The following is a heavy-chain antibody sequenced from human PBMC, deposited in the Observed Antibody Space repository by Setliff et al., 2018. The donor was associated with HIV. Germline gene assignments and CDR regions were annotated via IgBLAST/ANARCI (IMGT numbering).Heavy chain of an antibody. D-gene: IGHD2-2*02. Sequence: KPSETLSLTCAVHGGPFSDHYWNWIRQPPGKGLEWIAEIHHTGYMNYNPSLKSRVTISRDTSTNQFPLNVTSVTAADTATYYCAKTNIPMPRSGTRLESWGPGRLVTVSS. CDR2: IHHTGYM. J-gene: IGHJ4*02. CDR1: GGPFSDHY. V-gene: IGHV4-34*01. CDR3: AKTNIPMPRSGTRLES.